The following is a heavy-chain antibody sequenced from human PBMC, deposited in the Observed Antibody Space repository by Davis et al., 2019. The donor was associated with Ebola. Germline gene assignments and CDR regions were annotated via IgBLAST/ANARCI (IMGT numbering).Heavy chain of an antibody. V-gene: IGHV3-23*01. CDR2: ISAYGGST. D-gene: IGHD3-22*01. CDR1: GFTFSNYV. Sequence: PGGSLRLSCAASGFTFSNYVMNWVRQAPGKGLEWVSAISAYGGSTYYADSVKGRITISRDNSKKTVFLQMSSLRGEDAAVYYCAKDNYFDSTDAFDIWGQGTMVTVSS. J-gene: IGHJ3*02. CDR3: AKDNYFDSTDAFDI.